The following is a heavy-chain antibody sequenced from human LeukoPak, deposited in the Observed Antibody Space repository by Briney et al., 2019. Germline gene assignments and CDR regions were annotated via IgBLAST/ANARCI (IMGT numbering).Heavy chain of an antibody. Sequence: GASLRLSCAASGFTFSSYAMSWVRQAPGKGLEWVSAIRGSGGSTYYADSVKGRFTISRDNSKNTLYLQMNSLRAEDTAVYYCAKDRYSYEDVDYWGQGTLVTVSS. J-gene: IGHJ4*02. D-gene: IGHD2-21*01. CDR3: AKDRYSYEDVDY. CDR1: GFTFSSYA. V-gene: IGHV3-23*01. CDR2: IRGSGGST.